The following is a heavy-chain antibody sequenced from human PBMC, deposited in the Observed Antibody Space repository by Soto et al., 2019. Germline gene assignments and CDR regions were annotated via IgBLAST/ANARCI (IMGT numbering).Heavy chain of an antibody. D-gene: IGHD2-15*01. Sequence: ASVKVSCKASGYTITGYYMHWVRQAPGQGLEWMGWINPNSGGTNYAQKFQGWVTMTRDTSISTAYMELSRLRSDDTAVYYCARDHGYCSGGSCYRHYYYYGMDVWGQGTTVTAP. J-gene: IGHJ6*02. CDR2: INPNSGGT. CDR3: ARDHGYCSGGSCYRHYYYYGMDV. CDR1: GYTITGYY. V-gene: IGHV1-2*04.